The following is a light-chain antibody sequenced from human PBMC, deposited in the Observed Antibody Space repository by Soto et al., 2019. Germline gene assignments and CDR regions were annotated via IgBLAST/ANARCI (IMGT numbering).Light chain of an antibody. V-gene: IGLV1-44*01. CDR1: SSNIESNT. CDR2: SNN. CDR3: AVWDDSLSGYV. Sequence: QSVLTQPPSASGTPGQRVTISCSGSSSNIESNTVNWFQHLPGTAPKLLVYSNNQRPSGVRDRFSGSKSGTSASLAISGLQSEDEADYYCAVWDDSLSGYVFGTGTKVTVL. J-gene: IGLJ1*01.